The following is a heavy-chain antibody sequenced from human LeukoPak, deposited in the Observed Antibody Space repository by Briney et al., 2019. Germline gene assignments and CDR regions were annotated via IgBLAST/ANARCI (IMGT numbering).Heavy chain of an antibody. CDR2: INPNSGGT. CDR3: ARVAYSSTSGYYYYMDV. Sequence: ASVKVSCKASGYTFTGYYMHWVRQAPGQGLEWMGWINPNSGGTNYAQKFQGRVTMTRDTSISTAYMELSRLRSDDTAVYYCARVAYSSTSGYYYYMDVWGKGTTVTVSS. J-gene: IGHJ6*03. CDR1: GYTFTGYY. V-gene: IGHV1-2*02. D-gene: IGHD6-6*01.